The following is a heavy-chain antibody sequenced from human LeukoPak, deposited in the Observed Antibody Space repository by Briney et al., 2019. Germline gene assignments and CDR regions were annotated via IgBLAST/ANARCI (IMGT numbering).Heavy chain of an antibody. J-gene: IGHJ4*02. CDR3: TKGPLIEVAGTTWDH. CDR2: ISGGGGST. Sequence: PGGSLRLSCAASGFTFSSYSMNWVRQAPGKGLEWVSAISGGGGSTYYADSVKGRFTISRDNSKNTLNLQMNSLRADDTAVYYCTKGPLIEVAGTTWDHWGRGTLVTVSS. CDR1: GFTFSSYS. D-gene: IGHD6-19*01. V-gene: IGHV3-23*01.